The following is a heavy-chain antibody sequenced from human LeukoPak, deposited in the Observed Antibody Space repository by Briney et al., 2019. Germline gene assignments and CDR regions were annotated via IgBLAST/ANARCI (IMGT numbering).Heavy chain of an antibody. J-gene: IGHJ4*02. Sequence: GGSLRLSCAASGFTFSSYGMHWVRQAPGKGLEWVAFIRYDGSNKYYADSVKGRSTISRDNSKNTLYLQMNSLRAEDTAVYYCAKDFSELPGFDYWGQGTLVTVSS. CDR2: IRYDGSNK. CDR1: GFTFSSYG. CDR3: AKDFSELPGFDY. D-gene: IGHD2-15*01. V-gene: IGHV3-30*02.